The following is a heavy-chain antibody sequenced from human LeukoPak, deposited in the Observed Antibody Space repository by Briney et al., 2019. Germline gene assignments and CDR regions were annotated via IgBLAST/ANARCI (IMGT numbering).Heavy chain of an antibody. V-gene: IGHV3-23*01. CDR2: ISGSGGST. CDR3: AKDDVPSNWGALGLFDY. CDR1: GFTFSTYA. D-gene: IGHD7-27*01. Sequence: GGSLRLSCTASGFTFSTYAMSWVRQAPGKGLEWVSAISGSGGSTYYADSVKGRFTIPRDNSKKTLYLQMNSLRAEDTAVYYCAKDDVPSNWGALGLFDYWGQGTLVTVSS. J-gene: IGHJ4*02.